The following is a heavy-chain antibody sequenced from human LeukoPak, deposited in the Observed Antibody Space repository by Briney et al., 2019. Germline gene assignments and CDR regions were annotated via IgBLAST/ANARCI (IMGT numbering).Heavy chain of an antibody. CDR2: IYASGTT. V-gene: IGHV4-4*07. CDR1: GGSIGTYY. J-gene: IGHJ4*02. CDR3: ARGPGFRGLDPFDY. D-gene: IGHD6-19*01. Sequence: SETLSLTCTISGGSIGTYYWSWIRQPVGKGLEWIGRIYASGTTNYNPSLKSRVTMSVDTSKTQFSLKLRSVAAADTAVYYCARGPGFRGLDPFDYWGQGTLVTVSS.